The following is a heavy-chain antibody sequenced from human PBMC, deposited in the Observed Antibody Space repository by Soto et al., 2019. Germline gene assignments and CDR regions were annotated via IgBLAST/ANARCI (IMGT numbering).Heavy chain of an antibody. CDR1: GFTFSSYG. Sequence: VQLVESGGGVVQPGRSLRLSCAASGFTFSSYGMHWVRQAPGKGLEWVAVISYDGSNKYYADSVKGRFTISRDNSKNTLYLQMNSLRAEDTAVYYCAKDQSSGILDYWGQGTLVTVSS. CDR2: ISYDGSNK. J-gene: IGHJ4*02. CDR3: AKDQSSGILDY. D-gene: IGHD2-15*01. V-gene: IGHV3-30*18.